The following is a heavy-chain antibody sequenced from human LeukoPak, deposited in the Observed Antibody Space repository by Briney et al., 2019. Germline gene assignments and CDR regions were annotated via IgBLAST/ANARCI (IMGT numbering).Heavy chain of an antibody. CDR2: ITSSGA. V-gene: IGHV3-11*01. CDR1: GFTFRHHY. Sequence: GGSLRLSCAASGFTFRHHYMSWMGQAPGKGLEWISYITSSGAFYADSVKGRFTISRDNAKNSLYLQMNSLRVEDTAVYYCARDGDTTSKVDYLGQGTLVTVSS. D-gene: IGHD7-27*01. J-gene: IGHJ4*02. CDR3: ARDGDTTSKVDY.